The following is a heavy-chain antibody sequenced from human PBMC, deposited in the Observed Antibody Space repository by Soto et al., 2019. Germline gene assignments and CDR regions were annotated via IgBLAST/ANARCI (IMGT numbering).Heavy chain of an antibody. D-gene: IGHD3-3*01. J-gene: IGHJ4*02. CDR1: GFTFSSYS. V-gene: IGHV3-21*01. Sequence: GGSLRLSCAASGFTFSSYSMNWVRQAPGKGLEWVSFISSSGSYIYYADSVKGRFTISRDSAKNSLYLQMNSLRAEDTALYYCARLNDFWSGYPLDYWGQGALVTVSS. CDR2: ISSSGSYI. CDR3: ARLNDFWSGYPLDY.